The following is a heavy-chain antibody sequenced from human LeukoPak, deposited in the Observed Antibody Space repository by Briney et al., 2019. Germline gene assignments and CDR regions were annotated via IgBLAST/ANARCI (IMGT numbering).Heavy chain of an antibody. V-gene: IGHV3-64*01. Sequence: GGSLRLSCVVSGFTFSSYAMHWVRQAPGKGLEYVSASSSNGGSTYYATSGKGRFTISRDNSKNTLYLQLGSLRAEDMAVYYCARGVLPAAISEFDYWGQGTLVTVSS. J-gene: IGHJ4*02. D-gene: IGHD2-2*01. CDR3: ARGVLPAAISEFDY. CDR1: GFTFSSYA. CDR2: SSSNGGST.